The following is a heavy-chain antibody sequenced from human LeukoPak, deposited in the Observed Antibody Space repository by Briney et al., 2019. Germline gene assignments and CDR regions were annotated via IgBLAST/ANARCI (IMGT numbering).Heavy chain of an antibody. V-gene: IGHV3-23*01. D-gene: IGHD3-22*01. J-gene: IGHJ3*02. CDR2: ISGSGDNT. Sequence: PGGSLRLSCAASEFTFSNFAMSWVSQAPGKGLEWVSTISGSGDNTYYADSVKGRFTISRDNSKNTLSLHMNTLRAEDTAVYYCAKDLLQTFFFDSSGYYSDAFGMWGQGTMVTVSP. CDR3: AKDLLQTFFFDSSGYYSDAFGM. CDR1: EFTFSNFA.